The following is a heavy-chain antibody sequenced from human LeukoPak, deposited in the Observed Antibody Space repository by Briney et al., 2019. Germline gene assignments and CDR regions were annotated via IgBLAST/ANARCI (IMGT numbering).Heavy chain of an antibody. CDR2: IKSKTNGGTT. CDR1: GFTLSSYS. V-gene: IGHV3-15*01. CDR3: TTAPDGDYDY. J-gene: IGHJ4*02. Sequence: GGSLRLSCAASGFTLSSYSMNWVRQAPGKGLEWVGRIKSKTNGGTTDYAAPVKDRFTISRDDSKNTLYLHMSSLKTEDTAVYYCTTAPDGDYDYWGQGTLVTVSS. D-gene: IGHD4-17*01.